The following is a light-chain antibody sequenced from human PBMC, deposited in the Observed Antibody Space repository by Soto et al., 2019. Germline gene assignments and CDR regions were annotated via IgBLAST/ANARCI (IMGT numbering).Light chain of an antibody. CDR1: QSLLHYNGNTY. Sequence: DIVITHSPLSLPVTPVDPASISCMSSQSLLHYNGNTYLSWYQQRPGQPPRLLIYKVSDRFSGVPDRFSGSGAGTDFTLTISRVEAEDVGVYYCMKATQSHWTFGQGTKVDIK. CDR2: KVS. V-gene: IGKV2-24*01. CDR3: MKATQSHWT. J-gene: IGKJ1*01.